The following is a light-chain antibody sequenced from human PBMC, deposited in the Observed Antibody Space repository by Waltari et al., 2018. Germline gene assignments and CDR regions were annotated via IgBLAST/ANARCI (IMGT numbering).Light chain of an antibody. V-gene: IGKV3-20*01. CDR2: GAS. Sequence: DIVLTQSPGTLSLSPGERATLSCRASQSVNNYLAWFQQKPGQAPRLLIHGASSRATGIPDMISGSGSGTDFTLTISGLEPQDFAVYYCQQYSSSPLTFGPGTKVDIK. CDR3: QQYSSSPLT. J-gene: IGKJ3*01. CDR1: QSVNNY.